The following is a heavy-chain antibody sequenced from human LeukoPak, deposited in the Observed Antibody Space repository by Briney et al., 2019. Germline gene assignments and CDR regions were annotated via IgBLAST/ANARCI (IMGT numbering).Heavy chain of an antibody. J-gene: IGHJ4*02. CDR1: GGSISSSNW. Sequence: PSETLSLTCAVSGGSISSSNWWSWVRQPPGKGLEWIGEIYHSGSTNYNPSLKSRVTISVDKSKNQFSLKLSSVTAADTAVYYCARRRTFYGSGSQRGGLDYWGQGTLVTVSS. V-gene: IGHV4-4*02. CDR2: IYHSGST. CDR3: ARRRTFYGSGSQRGGLDY. D-gene: IGHD3-10*01.